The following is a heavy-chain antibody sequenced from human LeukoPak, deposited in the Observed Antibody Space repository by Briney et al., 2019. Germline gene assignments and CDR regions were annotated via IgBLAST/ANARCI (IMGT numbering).Heavy chain of an antibody. CDR1: GFALNDVY. D-gene: IGHD6-6*01. CDR2: IYTAGDGVDT. Sequence: PGGSLRLSCAVSGFALNDVYMRWARQAPGKGLEWVSDIYTAGDGVDTVHPDSGKGPFASSRDNTKNTLYLQMNSLRAADTAVYYCLAVSSGVYWGQGTLVTVS. CDR3: LAVSSGVY. J-gene: IGHJ4*02. V-gene: IGHV3-53*01.